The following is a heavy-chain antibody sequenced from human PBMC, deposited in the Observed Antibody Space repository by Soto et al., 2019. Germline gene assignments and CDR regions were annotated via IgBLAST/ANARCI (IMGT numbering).Heavy chain of an antibody. V-gene: IGHV3-30*04. CDR2: ISSDGRKT. CDR3: AREPGVDFWSGVFDP. CDR1: GFSFGSSS. Sequence: QVQLVESGGRVVQSGTSLRVSCAASGFSFGSSSMHWGRQAPGGVPEWVASISSDGRKTYYSESAKGRFTISRDKSKNIVYLEMDRLRLDDTAIYFCAREPGVDFWSGVFDPWGQGTVVTVSS. D-gene: IGHD3-3*01. J-gene: IGHJ5*02.